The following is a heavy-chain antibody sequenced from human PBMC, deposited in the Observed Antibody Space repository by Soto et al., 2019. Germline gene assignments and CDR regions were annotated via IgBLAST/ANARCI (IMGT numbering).Heavy chain of an antibody. Sequence: QVQLVQSGAEVKKPGSSVKVSCKASEGTFSSYTISWVRQAPGQGLEWMGRIIPILGIANYAQKFQGRVTITADKSTSTAYMELSSLRSEDTAVYYCARDCTNGVCFFDYWGQGTLVTVSS. D-gene: IGHD2-8*01. V-gene: IGHV1-69*08. CDR3: ARDCTNGVCFFDY. J-gene: IGHJ4*02. CDR2: IIPILGIA. CDR1: EGTFSSYT.